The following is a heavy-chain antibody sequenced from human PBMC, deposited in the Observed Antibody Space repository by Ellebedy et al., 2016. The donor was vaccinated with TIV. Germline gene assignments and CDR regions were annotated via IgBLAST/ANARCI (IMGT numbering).Heavy chain of an antibody. V-gene: IGHV3-11*01. CDR1: GLTPKTYA. J-gene: IGHJ3*01. Sequence: GGSLRLXXAVSGLTPKTYAMSWVRQAPGKGLEWVSYISSTGISIFHADSVKGRFTISRDNAKNSLYLQMNSLRAEDTAVYYCARARSRPGAFDVWGHGTVLTVSS. CDR3: ARARSRPGAFDV. CDR2: ISSTGISI. D-gene: IGHD6-6*01.